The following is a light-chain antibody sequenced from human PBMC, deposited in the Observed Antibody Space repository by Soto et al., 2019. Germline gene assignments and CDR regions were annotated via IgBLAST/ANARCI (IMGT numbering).Light chain of an antibody. J-gene: IGKJ4*01. CDR1: QDISNY. Sequence: DIQLTQSPSSLSASVGDRVTISCQATQDISNYLNWYQQKPGKAPKLLIYDASNLEAGVSSRFSGGGSGTHFTLTISSLQPEDIATYYCQQYHNLLLSFGGGTKVDIK. CDR3: QQYHNLLLS. CDR2: DAS. V-gene: IGKV1-33*01.